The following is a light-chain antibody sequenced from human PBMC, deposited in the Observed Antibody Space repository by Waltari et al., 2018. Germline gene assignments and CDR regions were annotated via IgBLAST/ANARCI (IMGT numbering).Light chain of an antibody. V-gene: IGLV2-23*02. Sequence: QSALTQPASVSGSPGQSITISCTGTNNDIGSYNLVSWYQQHPGKAPKVIIFEVNKRPSGVSSRFSGSKSGNTAPLTVSGLHPEDEADYYCCSYAGTPRVVFGGGTKLTVL. CDR1: NNDIGSYNL. CDR2: EVN. J-gene: IGLJ2*01. CDR3: CSYAGTPRVV.